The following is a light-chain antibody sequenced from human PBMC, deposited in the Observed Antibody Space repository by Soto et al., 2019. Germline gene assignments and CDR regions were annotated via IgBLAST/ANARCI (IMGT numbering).Light chain of an antibody. CDR1: LSVSSNS. J-gene: IGKJ1*01. Sequence: EIVLTQAPGTLSLSPGERATRSCRASLSVSSNSLAWYQQRPGQAPRLLIYGASRRATGIPDRFSGSGSGTDFTLTISRLEPQDFAVYYCQQYGSSPRTFGQGTKVAIK. V-gene: IGKV3-20*01. CDR2: GAS. CDR3: QQYGSSPRT.